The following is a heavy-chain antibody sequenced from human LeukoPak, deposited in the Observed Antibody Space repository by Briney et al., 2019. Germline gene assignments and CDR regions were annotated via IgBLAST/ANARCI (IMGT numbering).Heavy chain of an antibody. Sequence: GGSLRLSCAASGFTFSTYWMHRVRQAPGKGLEWVALIWYDGSNKYYADSVKGRFTISRDNSKNTLYLQMNSLRAEDTAVYYCARGYCSGGTCYDVDYWGQGTLVTVSS. V-gene: IGHV3-33*08. CDR3: ARGYCSGGTCYDVDY. CDR2: IWYDGSNK. J-gene: IGHJ4*02. D-gene: IGHD2-15*01. CDR1: GFTFSTYW.